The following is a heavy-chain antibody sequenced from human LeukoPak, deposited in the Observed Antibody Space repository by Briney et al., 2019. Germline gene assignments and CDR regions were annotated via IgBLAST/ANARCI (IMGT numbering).Heavy chain of an antibody. V-gene: IGHV4-31*03. CDR2: IYYSGST. CDR3: AKWNYYYYYMDV. D-gene: IGHD1-26*01. CDR1: GGSISSGGYY. J-gene: IGHJ6*03. Sequence: PSQTLSLTCTVSGGSISSGGYYWGWIRQHPGKGLEWIGYIYYSGSTYYNPSLKSRVTISVDTSKNQFSLKLSSVTAADTAVYYCAKWNYYYYYMDVWGKGTTVTVSS.